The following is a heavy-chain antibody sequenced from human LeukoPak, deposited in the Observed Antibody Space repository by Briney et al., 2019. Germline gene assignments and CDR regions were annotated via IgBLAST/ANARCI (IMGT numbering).Heavy chain of an antibody. V-gene: IGHV3-23*01. CDR3: AKDVRPGGGGMDV. J-gene: IGHJ6*02. CDR1: GFTFSRYW. D-gene: IGHD3-10*02. CDR2: ISDNGIST. Sequence: GGSLRLSCAASGFTFSRYWMHWVRQAPGKGLEWVSTISDNGISTHYADSVKGRFTISRDNSKNTLYLQMNSLKAEDTALYYCAKDVRPGGGGMDVWGQGTTVTVSS.